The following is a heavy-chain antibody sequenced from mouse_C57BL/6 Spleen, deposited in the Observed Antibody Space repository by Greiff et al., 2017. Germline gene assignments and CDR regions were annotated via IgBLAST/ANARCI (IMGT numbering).Heavy chain of an antibody. D-gene: IGHD1-1*01. CDR2: ILPGSGST. J-gene: IGHJ2*01. Sequence: QVQLQQSGAELMKPGASVKLSCKATGYTFTGYWIEWVKLRPGHGLEWIGEILPGSGSTNYNEKFKGKATFTADTSSNTAYMQLSSLTTEDSAIYYCARSRSIYYYGSSYFDYWGQGTTLTVSS. CDR1: GYTFTGYW. V-gene: IGHV1-9*01. CDR3: ARSRSIYYYGSSYFDY.